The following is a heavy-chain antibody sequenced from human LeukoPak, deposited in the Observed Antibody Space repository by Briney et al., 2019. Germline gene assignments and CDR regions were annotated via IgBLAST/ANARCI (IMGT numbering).Heavy chain of an antibody. CDR2: IYYGGSA. D-gene: IGHD5-24*01. V-gene: IGHV4-39*07. CDR1: GGSISSSSYY. CDR3: ARGAGWLPLV. J-gene: IGHJ4*02. Sequence: KPAETLSLTCTVSGGSISSSSYYWGWIRQPPGKGLEWIGSIYYGGSAYYNPSLKSRVTISVDTSKNQFSLKLSSVTAADTAVYYCARGAGWLPLVWGQGTLVTVSS.